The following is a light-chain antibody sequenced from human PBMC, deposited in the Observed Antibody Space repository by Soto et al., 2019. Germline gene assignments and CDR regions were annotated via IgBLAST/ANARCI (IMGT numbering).Light chain of an antibody. Sequence: EIVMTQYPATLSVSPGERATLSCRASQSVSSNLAWYQQKPGQAPRLLIYGASTRATGIPARFSGSGSGTEFTLTISSLQSEDFAVYYCQQYNNWPITFGQGRLLEIK. J-gene: IGKJ5*01. V-gene: IGKV3-15*01. CDR3: QQYNNWPIT. CDR2: GAS. CDR1: QSVSSN.